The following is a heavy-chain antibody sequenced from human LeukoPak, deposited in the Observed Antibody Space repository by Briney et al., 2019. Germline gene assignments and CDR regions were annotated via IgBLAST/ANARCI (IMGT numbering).Heavy chain of an antibody. CDR2: IKHNGRT. Sequence: SETLSLTCAVYSGSFSGYYWSWIRQPPGEWREWIGEIKHNGRTNYILSLKSRVTISVDTSKIHFSLKLSSVNAADTAVYYCAREGPGGIVVVPAAIPEYYFDYWGQGTLVTVSS. CDR1: SGSFSGYY. V-gene: IGHV4-34*01. J-gene: IGHJ4*02. D-gene: IGHD2-2*02. CDR3: AREGPGGIVVVPAAIPEYYFDY.